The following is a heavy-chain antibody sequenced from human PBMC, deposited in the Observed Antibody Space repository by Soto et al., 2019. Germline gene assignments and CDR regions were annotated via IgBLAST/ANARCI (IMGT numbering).Heavy chain of an antibody. J-gene: IGHJ6*02. Sequence: PSDTLSLTCTVSGCSISGSYWSWIRQPPGKGLEWIGYMYNTGSTVYNPSFKSRVTISVDTSKNQFSLKLNSVTAADTAVYYCARDLWGYCGTDCYPLDVWGQGTTVS. D-gene: IGHD2-21*02. CDR1: GCSISGSY. V-gene: IGHV4-59*01. CDR3: ARDLWGYCGTDCYPLDV. CDR2: MYNTGST.